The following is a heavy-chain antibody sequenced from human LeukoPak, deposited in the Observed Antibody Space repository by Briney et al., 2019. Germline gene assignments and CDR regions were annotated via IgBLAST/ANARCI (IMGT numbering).Heavy chain of an antibody. V-gene: IGHV3-11*01. CDR3: ARDPYYDILTGYQTYFDY. Sequence: GGSLRLSCAASGFTFSDYYMSWIRQAPGKGLEWVSYISSSGSTIYYADSVKGRFTISRDNAKNSLYLQMNSLRAEDTAVYYCARDPYYDILTGYQTYFDYWGQGTLVTVSS. J-gene: IGHJ4*02. CDR1: GFTFSDYY. CDR2: ISSSGSTI. D-gene: IGHD3-9*01.